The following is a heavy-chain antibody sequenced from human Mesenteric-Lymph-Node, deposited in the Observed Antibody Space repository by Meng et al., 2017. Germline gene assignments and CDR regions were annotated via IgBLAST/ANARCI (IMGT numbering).Heavy chain of an antibody. CDR1: GDSVSSNSAA. CDR3: ARKAVAVGTFDY. V-gene: IGHV6-1*01. J-gene: IGHJ4*02. D-gene: IGHD6-19*01. Sequence: QVHLQQSGPGLVKPSQTLSPTCAISGDSVSSNSAAWNWIRQSPSRGLEWLGRTYYRSKWSSDYAVSVRSRITINADTSKNQFSLQLNSVTPEDTAVYYCARKAVAVGTFDYWGQGTLVTVSS. CDR2: TYYRSKWSS.